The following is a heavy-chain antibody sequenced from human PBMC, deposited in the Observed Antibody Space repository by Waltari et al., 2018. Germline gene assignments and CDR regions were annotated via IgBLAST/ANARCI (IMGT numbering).Heavy chain of an antibody. CDR3: AGDTRGDNAFDI. V-gene: IGHV4-39*07. J-gene: IGHJ3*02. CDR2: IYYSGST. CDR1: GGSISSSSYY. D-gene: IGHD3-10*01. Sequence: QLQLQESGPGLVKPSETLSLTCTVSGGSISSSSYYWGWIRQPPGKGLEWIGSIYYSGSTYYNPSLKSRVTISVDTSKNQFSLKLSSVTAADTAVYYCAGDTRGDNAFDIWGQGTMVTVSS.